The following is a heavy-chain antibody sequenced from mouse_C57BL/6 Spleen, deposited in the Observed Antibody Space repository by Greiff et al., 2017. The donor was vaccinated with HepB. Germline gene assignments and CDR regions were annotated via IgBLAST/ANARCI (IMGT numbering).Heavy chain of an antibody. Sequence: VQLQQSGPELVKPGASVKISCKASGYAFSSSWMNWVKQRPGKGLEWIGRIYPGDGDTNYNGKFKGKATLTADKSSSTAYMQLSSLTSEDSAVYFCARSSNYYGSSWGYWGQGTTLTVSS. CDR1: GYAFSSSW. V-gene: IGHV1-82*01. CDR2: IYPGDGDT. J-gene: IGHJ2*01. CDR3: ARSSNYYGSSWGY. D-gene: IGHD1-1*01.